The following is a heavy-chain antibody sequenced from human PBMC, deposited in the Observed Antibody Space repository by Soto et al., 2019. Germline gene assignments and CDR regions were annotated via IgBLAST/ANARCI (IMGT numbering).Heavy chain of an antibody. Sequence: PSETLSLTCTVSGVYINNGGYYWSWIRQVPGKGLEWIGYSFYSGPTYYNPSLKSRVSISLDTSKNQFFLRLSSVTAADTAVYYCARGLTLVRRVIILRYFDSWGQGSLVT. J-gene: IGHJ4*02. D-gene: IGHD3-10*01. CDR1: GVYINNGGYY. V-gene: IGHV4-31*03. CDR2: SFYSGPT. CDR3: ARGLTLVRRVIILRYFDS.